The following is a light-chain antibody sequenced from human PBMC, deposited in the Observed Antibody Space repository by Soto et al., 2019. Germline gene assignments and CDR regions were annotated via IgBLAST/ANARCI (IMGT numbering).Light chain of an antibody. J-gene: IGKJ4*01. CDR3: QQSSSTPQT. CDR1: QSIGNY. CDR2: VAS. V-gene: IGKV1-39*01. Sequence: DIQMIQSPSSLSASVGDRVTITCRASQSIGNYLSWYQQKPGKAPKLLINVASTLQSGVPSRFSCSGSGTDFTLAISSLQPEDFATYYCQQSSSTPQTFGGGTRVEIK.